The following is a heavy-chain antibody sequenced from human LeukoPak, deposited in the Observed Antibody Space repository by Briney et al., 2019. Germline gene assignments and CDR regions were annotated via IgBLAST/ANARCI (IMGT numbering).Heavy chain of an antibody. V-gene: IGHV3-64*01. J-gene: IGHJ4*02. CDR3: AREGY. CDR2: ISSNGGST. CDR1: VFTFSSYA. Sequence: GGSLRLSCAASVFTFSSYAMHWVRQAPGKGLEYVSAISSNGGSTYYANSVKGRFTISRDNSKNTLYLQMGSLRAEDMAVYYCAREGYWGQGTLVTVSS.